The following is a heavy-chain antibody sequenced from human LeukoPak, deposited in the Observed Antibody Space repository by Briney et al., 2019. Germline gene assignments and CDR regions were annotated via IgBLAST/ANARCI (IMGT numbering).Heavy chain of an antibody. J-gene: IGHJ4*02. D-gene: IGHD6-13*01. Sequence: GGSLRLSCAASGFTVSSNYMSWVRQAPGKGLERVSVIYSGGSTYYADSVKGRFTISRDNSKNTLYLQMNSLRAEYTAVYYCARDFTAAADTDWGQGTLVTVSS. CDR3: ARDFTAAADTD. CDR2: IYSGGST. V-gene: IGHV3-66*02. CDR1: GFTVSSNY.